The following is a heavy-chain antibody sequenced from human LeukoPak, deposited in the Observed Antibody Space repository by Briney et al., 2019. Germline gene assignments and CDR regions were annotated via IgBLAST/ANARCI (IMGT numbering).Heavy chain of an antibody. V-gene: IGHV3-21*01. CDR1: GFIFGSYS. CDR3: ARDDTALSLFDY. Sequence: GGSLRLSCAASGFIFGSYSMNWVRQAPGKGLEWVSSIGSRSTYIYYADSVQGRFTISRDNAKNSLYLQMNSLRAEDTAVYFCARDDTALSLFDYWGQGTLVTVSS. J-gene: IGHJ4*02. CDR2: IGSRSTYI. D-gene: IGHD5-18*01.